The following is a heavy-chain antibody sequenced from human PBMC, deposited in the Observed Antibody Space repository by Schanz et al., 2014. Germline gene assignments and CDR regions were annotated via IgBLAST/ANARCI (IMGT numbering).Heavy chain of an antibody. J-gene: IGHJ3*02. D-gene: IGHD3-10*01. CDR1: GFTFSSYA. V-gene: IGHV3-30*04. CDR3: AKGRFGELSAFDI. CDR2: VPFDGSQK. Sequence: VQLVESGGGVVQPGRSLRLSCAASGFTFSSYALHWVRQAPGKGLEWVAFVPFDGSQKFYADSVKGRFTISRDNSKNTLYLQMNSLRAEDTAVYYCAKGRFGELSAFDIWGRGTMVTVSS.